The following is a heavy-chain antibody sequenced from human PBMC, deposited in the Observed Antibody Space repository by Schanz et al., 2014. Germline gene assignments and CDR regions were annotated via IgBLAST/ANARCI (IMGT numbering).Heavy chain of an antibody. CDR1: GFTFSDYY. D-gene: IGHD4-17*01. V-gene: IGHV3-33*08. CDR2: VWHDGINR. Sequence: QVQLVESGGGLVKPGGSLRLSCAASGFTFSDYYMSWIRQAPGRGLEWVAVVWHDGINRYYADSVKGRFTISRDNSKNTLYLEMNSLRAEDTAMYYCVSAYGEFLDHWGQGTLVTVSS. CDR3: VSAYGEFLDH. J-gene: IGHJ4*02.